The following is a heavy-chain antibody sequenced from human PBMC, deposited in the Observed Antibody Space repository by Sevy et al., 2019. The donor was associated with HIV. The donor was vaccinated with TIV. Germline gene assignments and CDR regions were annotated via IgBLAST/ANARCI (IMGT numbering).Heavy chain of an antibody. CDR1: GGSIRTYY. CDR2: IHFSGVT. J-gene: IGHJ5*02. Sequence: SETLSLTCTVSGGSIRTYYWNWIRQPAGKGLEWIGRIHFSGVTNKNPSLNSRVAMSADTSKNQFSLKVNSVTAADSAVYYCARDVVQEHGGIWFDRWGQGILVTVSS. V-gene: IGHV4-4*07. D-gene: IGHD2-15*01. CDR3: ARDVVQEHGGIWFDR.